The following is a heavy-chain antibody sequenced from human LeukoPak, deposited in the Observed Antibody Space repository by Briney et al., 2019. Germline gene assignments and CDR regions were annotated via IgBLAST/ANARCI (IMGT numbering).Heavy chain of an antibody. J-gene: IGHJ4*02. D-gene: IGHD4-17*01. V-gene: IGHV4-34*01. CDR3: ARGFGMTTVTTAGYYFDY. CDR1: GGSFSGYY. Sequence: SETLSLTCAVYGGSFSGYYWGWIRQPPGKGLEWIGEINHSGSTNYNPSLKSRVTISVDTSKNQFSLKLSSVTAADTAVYYCARGFGMTTVTTAGYYFDYWGQGTLVTVSS. CDR2: INHSGST.